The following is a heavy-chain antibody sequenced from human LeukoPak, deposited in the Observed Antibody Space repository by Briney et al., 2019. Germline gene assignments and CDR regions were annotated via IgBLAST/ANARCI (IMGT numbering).Heavy chain of an antibody. Sequence: GGSLRLSCAASGFTFTNYALHWVRQAPGKGLEWVAVISYDGTNKYYADSVKGRFTISRDNSKNTLSLQMNSLRAEDTALYYCARELGGLDVWGQGTTVTVSS. J-gene: IGHJ6*02. CDR1: GFTFTNYA. D-gene: IGHD7-27*01. CDR2: ISYDGTNK. CDR3: ARELGGLDV. V-gene: IGHV3-30-3*01.